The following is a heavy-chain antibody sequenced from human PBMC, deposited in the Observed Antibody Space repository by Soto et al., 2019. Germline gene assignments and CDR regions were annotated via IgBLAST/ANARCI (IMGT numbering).Heavy chain of an antibody. CDR3: AKDLSSGWYLVPIDY. CDR2: ISSNGGST. J-gene: IGHJ4*02. CDR1: GFTFSSYA. V-gene: IGHV3-64*01. Sequence: PGGSLRLSCAASGFTFSSYAMYWVRQAPGKGLEYVSAISSNGGSTYYANSVKGRFTTSRDNSKNTLYLQMNSLRAEDTAVYYCAKDLSSGWYLVPIDYWGQGTLVTVSS. D-gene: IGHD6-19*01.